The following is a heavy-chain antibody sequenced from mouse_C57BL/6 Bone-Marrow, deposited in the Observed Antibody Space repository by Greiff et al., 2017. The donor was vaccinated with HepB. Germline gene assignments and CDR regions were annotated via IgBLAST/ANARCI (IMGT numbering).Heavy chain of an antibody. J-gene: IGHJ2*01. Sequence: VHLVESGAELARPGASVKLSCKASGYTFTSYGISWVKQRTGQGLEWIGEIYPRSGNTYYNEKFKGKATLTADKSSSTAYMELRSLTSEDSAVYFCAREGYYYGSFDYWGQGTTLTVSS. CDR2: IYPRSGNT. CDR1: GYTFTSYG. CDR3: AREGYYYGSFDY. D-gene: IGHD1-1*01. V-gene: IGHV1-81*01.